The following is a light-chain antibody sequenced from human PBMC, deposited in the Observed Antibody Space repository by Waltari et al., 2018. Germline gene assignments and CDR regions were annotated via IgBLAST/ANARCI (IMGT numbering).Light chain of an antibody. CDR1: KWGDKY. Sequence: SYELTQPPSVSVSPGQTASITCSGDKWGDKYACWYPQKPGQSPVLVIYQDSKRPSGIPERFSGSNSGNTATLTISGTQAMDEADYYCQAWDSSTHVVFGGGTKLTVL. V-gene: IGLV3-1*01. CDR2: QDS. CDR3: QAWDSSTHVV. J-gene: IGLJ2*01.